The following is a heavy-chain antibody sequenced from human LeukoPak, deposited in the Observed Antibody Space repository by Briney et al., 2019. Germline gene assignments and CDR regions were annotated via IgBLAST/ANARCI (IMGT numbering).Heavy chain of an antibody. CDR2: IYYTGSS. D-gene: IGHD5-12*01. V-gene: IGHV4-61*01. Sequence: PSQTLSLTCTVSGGSISSGSYYWSWIRQPPGKGLEWIGYIYYTGSSNHNPSLKSRVTISVDTSENQFSLKLSSVTAEDTAMYYCARVVYSGYDFRGAMDVWGKGTTVTVSS. J-gene: IGHJ6*03. CDR3: ARVVYSGYDFRGAMDV. CDR1: GGSISSGSYY.